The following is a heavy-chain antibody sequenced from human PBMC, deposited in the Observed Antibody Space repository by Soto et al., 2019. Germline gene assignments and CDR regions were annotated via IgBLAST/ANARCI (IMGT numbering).Heavy chain of an antibody. CDR3: AGDSPHDCSVAGEY. CDR2: INGDGSQT. CDR1: GFTFSTHW. Sequence: WGSLRLSCAASGFTFSTHWMHWVRQAPGKGLVWVSRINGDGSQTTYADSVKGRLTISRDNAKKTLYLQMNNLRVEDTAVYSCAGDSPHDCSVAGEYWGQGTLVTVSS. D-gene: IGHD3-22*01. J-gene: IGHJ4*02. V-gene: IGHV3-74*01.